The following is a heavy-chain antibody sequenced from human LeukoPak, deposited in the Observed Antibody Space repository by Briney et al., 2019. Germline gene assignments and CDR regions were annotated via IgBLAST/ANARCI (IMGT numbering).Heavy chain of an antibody. J-gene: IGHJ4*02. Sequence: PSETLSLTCTVPGGSISSGDYYWSWIRQPPGKGLEWIGYIYYSGSTYYNPSLKSRVTISVDTSKNQFSLKLSSVTAADTAVYYCARVSFPSYYFDYWGQGTLVTVSS. D-gene: IGHD3-16*01. CDR1: GGSISSGDYY. CDR2: IYYSGST. V-gene: IGHV4-30-4*01. CDR3: ARVSFPSYYFDY.